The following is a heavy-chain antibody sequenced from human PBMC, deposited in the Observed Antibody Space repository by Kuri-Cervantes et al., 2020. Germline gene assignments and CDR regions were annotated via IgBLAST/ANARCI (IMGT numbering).Heavy chain of an antibody. CDR3: ARAFVVVPFSWFDP. D-gene: IGHD2-2*01. CDR1: GGSISSYY. CDR2: IYYSGST. V-gene: IGHV4-59*12. Sequence: SETLSLTCTVSGGSISSYYWSWIRQPPGKGLEWIGYIYYSGSTNYNPSLKSRVTISVDTSKNQFSLKLSSVTAADTAAYYCARAFVVVPFSWFDPWGQGTLVTVSS. J-gene: IGHJ5*02.